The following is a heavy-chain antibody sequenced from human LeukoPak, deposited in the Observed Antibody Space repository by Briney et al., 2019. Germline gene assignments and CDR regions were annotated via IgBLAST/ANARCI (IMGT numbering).Heavy chain of an antibody. V-gene: IGHV3-9*01. CDR3: ARDRPESGYDNGY. CDR1: GFTIDDYA. CDR2: ISWNSGNI. D-gene: IGHD5-12*01. Sequence: PGGSLRLSCAASGFTIDDYAMHWVRQAPGKGLEWVSGISWNSGNIGYADSVKGRFTISRDNAKSSLYLQMNSLRVEDTAVYYCARDRPESGYDNGYWGQGTLVTVSS. J-gene: IGHJ4*02.